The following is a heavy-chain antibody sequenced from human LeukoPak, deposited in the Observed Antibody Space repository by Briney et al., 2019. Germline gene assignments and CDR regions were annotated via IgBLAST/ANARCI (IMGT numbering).Heavy chain of an antibody. V-gene: IGHV3-30*18. J-gene: IGHJ6*02. CDR2: ISYDGSNK. Sequence: GGSLRLSCAASGFTFSSYCMHWVRQAPGKGLEWVAVISYDGSNKYYAASVKGRFTISGDNSNNTLYLQMNSLRAEDTAVDYCAEDPSPDPYYYYGMDVWGQGTTVTVSS. CDR1: GFTFSSYC. CDR3: AEDPSPDPYYYYGMDV.